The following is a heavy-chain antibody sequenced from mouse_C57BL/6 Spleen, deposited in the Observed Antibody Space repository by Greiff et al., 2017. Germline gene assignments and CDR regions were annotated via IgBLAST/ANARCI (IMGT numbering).Heavy chain of an antibody. V-gene: IGHV1-26*01. CDR3: ARSKDPLYGSSYVDWYFGV. Sequence: EVQLQQSGPELVKPGASVKISCKASGYTFTDYYMNWVKQSHGKSLEWIGDINPNNGGTSYNQKFKGKATLTVDKSSSTAYMELRSLTSEDSAVYYCARSKDPLYGSSYVDWYFGVWGTGATVTVAS. CDR1: GYTFTDYY. CDR2: INPNNGGT. J-gene: IGHJ1*03. D-gene: IGHD1-1*01.